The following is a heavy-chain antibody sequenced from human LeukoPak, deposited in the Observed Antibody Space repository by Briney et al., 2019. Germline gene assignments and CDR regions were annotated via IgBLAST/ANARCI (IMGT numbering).Heavy chain of an antibody. CDR1: GGSISTYY. Sequence: SETLSLTCTLSGGSISTYYWSWIRQPPGKGLEGIGYIYHSGSTNYNPSLKSRVTISVDTSKNQFPLKLSSVTAADTAVYYCARGGGYASPIGYWGQGALVTVSS. J-gene: IGHJ4*02. D-gene: IGHD5-12*01. CDR3: ARGGGYASPIGY. V-gene: IGHV4-59*01. CDR2: IYHSGST.